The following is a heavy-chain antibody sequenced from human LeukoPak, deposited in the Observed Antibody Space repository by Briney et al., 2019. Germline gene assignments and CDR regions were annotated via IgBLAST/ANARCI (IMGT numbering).Heavy chain of an antibody. CDR2: IHHSEST. CDR1: GYSTTSGYF. CDR3: AREMDYYDSSGYDAFDI. Sequence: SETLSLTCTVSGYSTTSGYFWGWIRQPPGKGLEWIGSIHHSESTYYNPSLKSRITISIDTSKNQFSLKLSSVTAADTAVYYCAREMDYYDSSGYDAFDIWGQGTMVTVS. D-gene: IGHD3-22*01. V-gene: IGHV4-38-2*02. J-gene: IGHJ3*02.